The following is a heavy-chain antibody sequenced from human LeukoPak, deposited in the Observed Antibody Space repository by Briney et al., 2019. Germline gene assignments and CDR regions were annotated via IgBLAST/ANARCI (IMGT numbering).Heavy chain of an antibody. D-gene: IGHD3-3*01. CDR2: IYSGATT. Sequence: GGSLRLSCAASGFTFRTYAMSWVLQAPGKGLECVSVIYSGATTYYADSVKGRFTISRDNSKNTLYLQMNSLRAEDTAVYYCARGVASYYDFWSGPNYYYYMDVWGKGTTVTVSS. CDR3: ARGVASYYDFWSGPNYYYYMDV. V-gene: IGHV3-53*01. J-gene: IGHJ6*03. CDR1: GFTFRTYA.